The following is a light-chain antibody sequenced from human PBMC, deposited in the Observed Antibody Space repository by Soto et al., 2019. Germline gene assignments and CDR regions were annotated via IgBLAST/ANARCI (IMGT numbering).Light chain of an antibody. CDR1: QGIGTD. Sequence: DIQMTQSPSSLSASVGDRVTITCRASQGIGTDLGWYRQKPGRAPERLIYDASTLESGVPSRFSGSGFGTEFSLTISSLQPDDFGSYYCQHMRTFGQGTKVDIK. V-gene: IGKV1-17*01. J-gene: IGKJ1*01. CDR3: QHMRT. CDR2: DAS.